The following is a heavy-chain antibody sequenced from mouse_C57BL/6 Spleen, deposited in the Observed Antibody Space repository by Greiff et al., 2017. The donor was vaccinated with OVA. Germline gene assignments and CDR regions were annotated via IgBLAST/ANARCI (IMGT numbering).Heavy chain of an antibody. J-gene: IGHJ1*03. Sequence: QVQLQQPGAELVKPGASVKMSCKASGYTFTSYWITWVKQRPGQGLEWIGDIYPGSGSTNYNEKFKSKAILTADKSSSTAYMELRSLTSEDSAVYYCTRRGDYDGWYFDVWGTGTTVTVSS. CDR3: TRRGDYDGWYFDV. D-gene: IGHD2-4*01. CDR2: IYPGSGST. CDR1: GYTFTSYW. V-gene: IGHV1-55*01.